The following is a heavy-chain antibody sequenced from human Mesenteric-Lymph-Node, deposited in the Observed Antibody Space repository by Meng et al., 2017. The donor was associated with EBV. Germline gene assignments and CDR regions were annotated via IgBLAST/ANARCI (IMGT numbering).Heavy chain of an antibody. Sequence: HVQVQQWGAGLLKPSETLSLTFAVYGGFFSGYYWSWIRQSPGKGLEWIGEINHSGSTNYNPSLKSRVTISVDKSKNQFSLKLSSVTAADTAVYYCARPNPQLGIAVLGRLDYWGQGTLVTVSS. D-gene: IGHD6-19*01. CDR2: INHSGST. CDR1: GGFFSGYY. J-gene: IGHJ4*02. V-gene: IGHV4-34*01. CDR3: ARPNPQLGIAVLGRLDY.